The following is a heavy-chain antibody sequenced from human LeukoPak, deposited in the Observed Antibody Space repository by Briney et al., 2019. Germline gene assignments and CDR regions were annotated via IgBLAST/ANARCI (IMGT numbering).Heavy chain of an antibody. D-gene: IGHD3-10*01. Sequence: SETLSLTCAVYGGSFSGYYWSWIRQPPGKGLEWIGEINHSGSTNYNPSLKSRVTISVDTSKNQFSLQLSSVTAADTAVYYCARGRRVRGVIKPLGWAYYFDYWGQGTLVTVSS. V-gene: IGHV4-34*01. J-gene: IGHJ4*02. CDR2: INHSGST. CDR1: GGSFSGYY. CDR3: ARGRRVRGVIKPLGWAYYFDY.